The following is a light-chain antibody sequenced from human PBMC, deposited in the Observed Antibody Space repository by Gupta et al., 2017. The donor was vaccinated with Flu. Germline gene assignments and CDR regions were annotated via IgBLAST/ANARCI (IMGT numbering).Light chain of an antibody. J-gene: IGLJ2*01. CDR1: SSDVGGYNY. Sequence: QSALTQPASVSGSPGQSITIPCTGTSSDVGGYNYVSWYQQHPGKAPKLMIYEVSNRPSGVSNRFSGSKSGNTASLTISGLQAEDEADYYCSSYTSSSPVVFGGGTKLTVL. CDR3: SSYTSSSPVV. CDR2: EVS. V-gene: IGLV2-14*01.